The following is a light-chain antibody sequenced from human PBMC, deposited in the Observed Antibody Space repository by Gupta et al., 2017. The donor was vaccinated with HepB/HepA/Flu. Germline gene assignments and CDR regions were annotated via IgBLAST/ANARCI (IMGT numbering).Light chain of an antibody. CDR2: DVT. CDR3: SSFTRSTSTLVL. V-gene: IGLV2-14*03. CDR1: SSDVGGYNS. Sequence: QSALTQPASVSGSPGQSITISCTGTSSDVGGYNSVSWYQQYPGKAPKLLIYDVTARPSGISTRFSASKSGNTASLTISXLXTEDEAXYFCSSFTRSTSTLVLFGGGTKVTVL. J-gene: IGLJ3*02.